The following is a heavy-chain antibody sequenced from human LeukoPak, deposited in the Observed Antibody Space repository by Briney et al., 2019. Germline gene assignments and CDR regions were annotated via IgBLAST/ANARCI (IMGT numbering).Heavy chain of an antibody. CDR3: ARVDRYSGSYYQGIDY. CDR2: INTNTGNP. Sequence: ASVKVSCKASGYTFTSYAMNWVRQAPGQGLEWMGWINTNTGNPTYAQGFTGRFVFSLDTSVSTAYLQISSLKAEDTAVCYCARVDRYSGSYYQGIDYWGQGTLVTVSS. D-gene: IGHD1-26*01. V-gene: IGHV7-4-1*02. CDR1: GYTFTSYA. J-gene: IGHJ4*02.